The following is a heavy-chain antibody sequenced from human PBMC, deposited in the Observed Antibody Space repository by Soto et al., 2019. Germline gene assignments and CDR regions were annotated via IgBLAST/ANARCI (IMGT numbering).Heavy chain of an antibody. J-gene: IGHJ4*02. D-gene: IGHD2-15*01. CDR1: GFTYSSYA. Sequence: GGSLRLSCAASGFTYSSYAMSWVRQAPGKGLEWVSAISGSGGSTYYADSVKGRFTISRDNSKNTLYLKMNSLRAEDRAVYYCAKGPLVRYCSGGSCYRFDYWGQGTLVTVSS. CDR2: ISGSGGST. CDR3: AKGPLVRYCSGGSCYRFDY. V-gene: IGHV3-23*01.